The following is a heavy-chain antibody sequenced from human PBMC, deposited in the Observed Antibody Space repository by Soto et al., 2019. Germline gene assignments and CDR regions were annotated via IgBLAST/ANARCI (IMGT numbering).Heavy chain of an antibody. J-gene: IGHJ5*02. Sequence: IVSRNCADSGGCITSGGYSWGWIRQPPGQGLEWIGYMYHSGNTYYNPSLKGRVTISLDHSRNQFSLRLNSVTAADTAVYFCASSKYDVVAGSVWFDPWGQGTLVPVSS. CDR3: ASSKYDVVAGSVWFDP. V-gene: IGHV4-30-2*01. CDR1: GGCITSGGYS. D-gene: IGHD2-21*01. CDR2: MYHSGNT.